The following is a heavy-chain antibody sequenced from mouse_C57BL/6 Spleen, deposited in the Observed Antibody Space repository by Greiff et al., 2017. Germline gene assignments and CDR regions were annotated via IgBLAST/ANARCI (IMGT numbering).Heavy chain of an antibody. J-gene: IGHJ4*01. V-gene: IGHV1-7*01. CDR1: GYTFTSYW. CDR2: INPSSGYT. D-gene: IGHD1-1*01. Sequence: VQLQQSGAELAKPGASVKLSCKASGYTFTSYWMHWVKQSPGQGLEWIGYINPSSGYTKYNQRFKDKATLTADKSSSTAYMQLRSLTFKHSAVYYCASGGYYGSSPGYYAMDYWGQGTSVTVSS. CDR3: ASGGYYGSSPGYYAMDY.